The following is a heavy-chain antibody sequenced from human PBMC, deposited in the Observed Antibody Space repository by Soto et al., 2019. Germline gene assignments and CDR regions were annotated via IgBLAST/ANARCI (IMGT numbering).Heavy chain of an antibody. V-gene: IGHV3-30-3*01. Sequence: QVQLVESGGGVVQPGRSLRLSCAASGFTFSSYAMHWVRQAPGTGLEWVAVISYDGSNKYYADSVKGRFTISRDNSKNTLYLQMNSLRAEDTAVYYCARDSTVTYYYYYGRDVLGQGTTVTVS. CDR3: ARDSTVTYYYYYGRDV. J-gene: IGHJ6*02. D-gene: IGHD4-4*01. CDR2: ISYDGSNK. CDR1: GFTFSSYA.